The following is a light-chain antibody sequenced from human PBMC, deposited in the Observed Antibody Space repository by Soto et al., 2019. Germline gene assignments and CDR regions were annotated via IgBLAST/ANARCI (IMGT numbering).Light chain of an antibody. J-gene: IGKJ2*01. Sequence: DIQMTQSPSTLSASVGDRFTITCRSSQTISSSLAWYQQQPGKAPKLLIYDVSTLKRGVPSRFSGSRSGTEFTLSISSLQPDDFATYYCQQYHTFSYTFGQGTSLESK. CDR1: QTISSS. CDR2: DVS. CDR3: QQYHTFSYT. V-gene: IGKV1-5*01.